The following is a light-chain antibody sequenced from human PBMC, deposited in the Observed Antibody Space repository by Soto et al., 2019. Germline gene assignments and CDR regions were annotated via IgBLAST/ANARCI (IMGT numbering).Light chain of an antibody. V-gene: IGKV1-5*01. CDR2: DAS. Sequence: DIQMTPSPSTLSASVGDRVTITCRASQSISSWLAWYQQKPGKAPKLLIYDASSLESGVPSRFSVSRSGTEFTLTITSLQPDDFATYYCQQYNSYPWTFGQGTKGDIK. CDR1: QSISSW. J-gene: IGKJ1*01. CDR3: QQYNSYPWT.